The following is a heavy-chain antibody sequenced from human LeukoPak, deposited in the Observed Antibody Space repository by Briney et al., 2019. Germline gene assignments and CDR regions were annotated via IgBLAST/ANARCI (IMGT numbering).Heavy chain of an antibody. V-gene: IGHV4-31*01. CDR2: IDYSGTT. CDR3: ATVMTGSWYFDL. CDR1: GGSISSNKYY. Sequence: SETLSLTCTVSGGSISSNKYYWSWIRQHPGKGLEWIGYIDYSGTTYYNPSLNRPVTISVGTSENQFSLTLDSVTAADTAVFYCATVMTGSWYFDLWGRGTLVTVSS. D-gene: IGHD1-1*01. J-gene: IGHJ2*01.